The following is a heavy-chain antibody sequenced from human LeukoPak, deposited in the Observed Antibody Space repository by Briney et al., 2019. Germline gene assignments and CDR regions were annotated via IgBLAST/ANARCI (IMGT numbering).Heavy chain of an antibody. J-gene: IGHJ4*02. D-gene: IGHD2-2*01. CDR2: IYYSGST. V-gene: IGHV4-31*03. CDR3: ARGRKAIVAVDY. Sequence: SETLSLTCTVSGGSISSGGYYWSWIRQHPGKGLEWIGYIYYSGSTYYNPSLKSRVTISVDTSKNQFSLKLSSVTAADTAVYYCARGRKAIVAVDYWGQGTLVTISS. CDR1: GGSISSGGYY.